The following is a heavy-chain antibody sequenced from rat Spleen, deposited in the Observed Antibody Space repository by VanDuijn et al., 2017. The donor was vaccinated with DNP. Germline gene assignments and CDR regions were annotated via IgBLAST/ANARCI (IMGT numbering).Heavy chain of an antibody. J-gene: IGHJ4*01. CDR2: INSAGNT. V-gene: IGHV3-3*01. CDR1: GYTITSGYD. Sequence: EIQLQESGPGLVKPSQSLSLTCSVTGYTITSGYDWNWIRKFPGNKLEWMGSINSAGNTNYNPSLKSRISITRDTSKNQFFLQVNSVTTEDTATYYCARWPGYNPPYAMDAWGQGTSVTVSS. CDR3: ARWPGYNPPYAMDA. D-gene: IGHD1-4*01.